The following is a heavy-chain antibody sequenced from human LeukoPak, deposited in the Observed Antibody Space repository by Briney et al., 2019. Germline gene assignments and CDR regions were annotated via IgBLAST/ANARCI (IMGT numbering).Heavy chain of an antibody. J-gene: IGHJ4*02. Sequence: GGSLRLSCAASGFTFSSYAMSWVRQAPGKGLEWVSAISGSGGSTYYADSVKGRFTISRDNSKNTLYLQMNSLRAEDTAVYYCAKDFLYYDFWSGYLDYWGQGALVTVSS. CDR2: ISGSGGST. V-gene: IGHV3-23*01. D-gene: IGHD3-3*01. CDR3: AKDFLYYDFWSGYLDY. CDR1: GFTFSSYA.